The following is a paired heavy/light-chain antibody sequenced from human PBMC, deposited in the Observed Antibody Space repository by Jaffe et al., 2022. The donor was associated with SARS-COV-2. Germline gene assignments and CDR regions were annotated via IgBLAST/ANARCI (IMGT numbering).Heavy chain of an antibody. CDR1: GFTFSRHG. CDR2: IWFDGSNK. J-gene: IGHJ6*02. CDR3: ARDWYTGTAPVDGMDL. Sequence: QVQLVESGGGVVQPGMSLRLSCAASGFTFSRHGMHWVRQAPGKGLEWVAVIWFDGSNKKYADSVKGRFTISRDDSKNTLYLQMSSLRAEDTAVYFCARDWYTGTAPVDGMDLWGQGTAVTVS. D-gene: IGHD1-7*01. V-gene: IGHV3-33*01.
Light chain of an antibody. CDR1: QSVLSSSNNKNY. Sequence: DIVMTQSPDSLAVSLGERATINCKSSQSVLSSSNNKNYLAWYQHRPGQPPRLLTYWSSTREFGVPDRFSGSGSGTDFTLTISSLQAEDVAVYYCQQYYSSPLTFGGGTKVEIK. V-gene: IGKV4-1*01. CDR2: WSS. J-gene: IGKJ4*01. CDR3: QQYYSSPLT.